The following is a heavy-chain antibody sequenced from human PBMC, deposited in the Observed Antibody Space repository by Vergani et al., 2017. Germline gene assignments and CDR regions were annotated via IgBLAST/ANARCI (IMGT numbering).Heavy chain of an antibody. D-gene: IGHD1-14*01. CDR2: FYTGGCT. CDR3: ARDPLYGTTWPFRRLGMDV. J-gene: IGHJ6*02. CDR1: GGSISSGSYY. V-gene: IGHV4-61*02. Sequence: QVQLQESGPGLVRPSQTLSLTCTVSGGSISSGSYYWCWFRQPAGKELEWIGRFYTGGCTSYNPSLKSRVTISVDTSKNPFSLQLSSVTAADTAVYYCARDPLYGTTWPFRRLGMDVWGQGTTVTVSS.